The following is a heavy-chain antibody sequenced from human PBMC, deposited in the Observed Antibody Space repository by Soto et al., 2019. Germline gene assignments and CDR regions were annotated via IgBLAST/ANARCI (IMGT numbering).Heavy chain of an antibody. V-gene: IGHV3-21*06. D-gene: IGHD3-9*01. CDR1: GFSFRDYS. Sequence: LRLSCEGSGFSFRDYSINWVRQAPGKGLEWVSFTSSSGQYIKYADSVKGRFTISRDNAKNSVHLQMNSLRVEDTAIYYCARGARYDTLTGYLWGQGTRVTVSS. CDR3: ARGARYDTLTGYL. J-gene: IGHJ5*02. CDR2: TSSSGQYI.